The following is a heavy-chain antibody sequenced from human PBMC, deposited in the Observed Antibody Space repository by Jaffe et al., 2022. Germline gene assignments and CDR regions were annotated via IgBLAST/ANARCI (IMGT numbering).Heavy chain of an antibody. Sequence: QVQLVQSGAEVKKPGASVKVSCKASGYTFTGYYMHWVRQAPGQGLEWMGRINPNSGGTNYAQKFQGRVTMTRDTSISTAYMELSRLRSDDTAVYYCASLGYCSSTSCYGAGYYYYMDVWGKGTTVTVSS. CDR3: ASLGYCSSTSCYGAGYYYYMDV. CDR1: GYTFTGYY. CDR2: INPNSGGT. D-gene: IGHD2-2*01. V-gene: IGHV1-2*06. J-gene: IGHJ6*03.